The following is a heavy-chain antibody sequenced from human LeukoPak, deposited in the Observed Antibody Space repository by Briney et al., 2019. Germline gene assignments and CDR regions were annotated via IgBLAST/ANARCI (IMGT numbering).Heavy chain of an antibody. CDR2: IYTGGST. V-gene: IGHV4-4*07. CDR3: ARVSAAARPYYYYYMDV. CDR1: GGSISSYY. Sequence: SETLSLTCTVSGGSISSYYWSWIRQPAGKGLEWIGRIYTGGSTNYNPSLKSRVTMSVDTSKNQFSLKLSSVTAADTAVYYCARVSAAARPYYYYYMDVWGNGTTVTVSS. D-gene: IGHD6-6*01. J-gene: IGHJ6*03.